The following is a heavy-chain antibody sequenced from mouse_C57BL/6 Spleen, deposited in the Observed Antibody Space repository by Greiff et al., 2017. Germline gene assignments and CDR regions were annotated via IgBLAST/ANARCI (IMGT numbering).Heavy chain of an antibody. CDR2: LDPETGGT. D-gene: IGHD2-4*01. CDR3: TRTEDYDDEGPYYDAMDD. J-gene: IGHJ4*01. V-gene: IGHV1-15*01. CDR1: GYTFTDYE. Sequence: VQVVESGAELVRPGASVTLSCKASGYTFTDYEMHWVKQTPVHGLEWIGALDPETGGTAYNQKFKGKAILTADKSSSTAYLELRSLTSEDSAVYYCTRTEDYDDEGPYYDAMDDWGQGTSVTVSS.